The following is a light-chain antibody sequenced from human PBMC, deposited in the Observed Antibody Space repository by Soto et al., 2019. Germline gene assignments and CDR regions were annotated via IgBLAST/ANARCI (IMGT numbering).Light chain of an antibody. CDR3: QQRFSIPRT. J-gene: IGKJ1*01. V-gene: IGKV1-39*01. Sequence: DIQMTQSPSSLSASVGDSVPITCRASQSITSYLNWYQQKPGRAPKLLIYASSNLKSGVPSRFSGSGSGTDFTLTISNLQPEDFATYYCQQRFSIPRTFGQGTNVEIK. CDR2: ASS. CDR1: QSITSY.